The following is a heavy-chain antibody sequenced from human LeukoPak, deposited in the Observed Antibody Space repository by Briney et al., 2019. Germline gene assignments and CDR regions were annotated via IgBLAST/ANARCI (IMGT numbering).Heavy chain of an antibody. V-gene: IGHV3-30*18. CDR1: GFTFSSYG. D-gene: IGHD3-10*01. CDR3: AKSEVSGITMVQGVYH. J-gene: IGHJ5*02. CDR2: ISYDGSNK. Sequence: GGSLRLSCAASGFTFSSYGMHWVRQAPGKGLEWVAVISYDGSNKYYADSVKGRFTISRDNSKDTLYLQMNSLRAEDTAVYYCAKSEVSGITMVQGVYHWGQGTLVTVSS.